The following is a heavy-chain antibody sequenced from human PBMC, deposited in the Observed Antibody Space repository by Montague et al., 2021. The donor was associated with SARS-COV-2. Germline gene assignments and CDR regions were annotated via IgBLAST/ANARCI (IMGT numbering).Heavy chain of an antibody. D-gene: IGHD3-3*01. CDR1: GGSISSYY. V-gene: IGHV4-59*08. Sequence: SETLSLTCTVSGGSISSYYWSWIRQPPGKGLEWIGYIYYSGSTNYNHSLKRRVTISVDTSKNQFSLKLSSVTAADTAVNYCARSRRITSFGVGRSTYYGRDAWGQGTTVTVSS. CDR3: ARSRRITSFGVGRSTYYGRDA. J-gene: IGHJ6*02. CDR2: IYYSGST.